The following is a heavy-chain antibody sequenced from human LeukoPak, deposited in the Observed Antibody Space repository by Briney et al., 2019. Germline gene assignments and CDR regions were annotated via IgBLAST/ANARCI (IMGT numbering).Heavy chain of an antibody. V-gene: IGHV4-30-4*01. Sequence: PSETLSLTCTVSGGSINSGDYYWSWIRQPPGKGLEWIGYIYYSGSTYYNPSLKSRVTISLDTSKNQFSLKLSSVTAADTAVYYCARALHYYDSSGYYRWFDPWGQGTLVTVSS. CDR2: IYYSGST. CDR3: ARALHYYDSSGYYRWFDP. J-gene: IGHJ5*02. CDR1: GGSINSGDYY. D-gene: IGHD3-22*01.